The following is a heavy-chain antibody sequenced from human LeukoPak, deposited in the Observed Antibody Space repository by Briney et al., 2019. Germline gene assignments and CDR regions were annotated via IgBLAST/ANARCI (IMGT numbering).Heavy chain of an antibody. V-gene: IGHV1-69*04. CDR1: GGTFSSYA. D-gene: IGHD4-23*01. J-gene: IGHJ3*02. CDR3: ARELRWPTGGAFDI. Sequence: GASVKVSCKASGGTFSSYAISWVRQAPGQGLEWMGRIIPILGIANYAQKFQGRVTITADKSTSTAYMELGSLRSEDTAVYYCARELRWPTGGAFDIWGQGTMVTVSS. CDR2: IIPILGIA.